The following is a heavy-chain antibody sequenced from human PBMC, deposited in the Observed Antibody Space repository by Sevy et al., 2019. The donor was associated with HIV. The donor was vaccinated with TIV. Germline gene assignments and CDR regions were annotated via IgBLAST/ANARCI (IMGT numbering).Heavy chain of an antibody. V-gene: IGHV3-48*03. CDR3: ARGEGSGYYFDAFDI. Sequence: GGSLRLSCAASGFTFSSYEMNWVRQAPGKGLEWVSYISSSGSTIYYADSVKGRFTISRDNAKNSLYLQMNSLRAEDTAVYYCARGEGSGYYFDAFDIRGQGTMVTVSS. CDR2: ISSSGSTI. CDR1: GFTFSSYE. D-gene: IGHD3-22*01. J-gene: IGHJ3*02.